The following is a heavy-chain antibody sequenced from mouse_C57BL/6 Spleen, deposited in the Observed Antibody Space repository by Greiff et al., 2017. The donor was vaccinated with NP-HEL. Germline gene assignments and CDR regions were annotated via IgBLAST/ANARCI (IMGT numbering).Heavy chain of an antibody. D-gene: IGHD4-1*02. Sequence: QVQLQQPGAELVKPGASVKLSCKASGYTFTSYWMHWVKQRPGQGLEWIGMIHPNSGSTNYNEKFKSKATLTVDKSSSTAYMQLSSLTSEDSAVYYCASNWVLRTMDYWGQGTSVTVSS. V-gene: IGHV1-64*01. CDR1: GYTFTSYW. J-gene: IGHJ4*01. CDR2: IHPNSGST. CDR3: ASNWVLRTMDY.